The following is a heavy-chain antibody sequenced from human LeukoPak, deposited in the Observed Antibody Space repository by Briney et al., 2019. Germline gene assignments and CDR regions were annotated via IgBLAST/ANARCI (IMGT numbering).Heavy chain of an antibody. CDR2: ISAYNGKT. D-gene: IGHD1-26*01. CDR1: GYTFTSYG. V-gene: IGHV1-18*01. J-gene: IGHJ4*02. CDR3: ARGLFSYSGDDY. Sequence: ASVKVSCKASGYTFTSYGISWVRQAPGQGLEWMGWISAYNGKTNYTQKLQGRVTMTTDASTSTAYMELRSLRSDDTSVYYCARGLFSYSGDDYWGQGTLVTVSS.